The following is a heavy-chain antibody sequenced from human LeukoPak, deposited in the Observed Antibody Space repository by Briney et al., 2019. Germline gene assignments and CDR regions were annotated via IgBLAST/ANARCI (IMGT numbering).Heavy chain of an antibody. CDR1: GFTFSSYA. J-gene: IGHJ4*02. V-gene: IGHV3-23*01. Sequence: GSLRLSCAASGFTFSSYAMSRVRQAPGKGLEWVSAISGSGGSTYYADSVKGRFTISRDNSKNTLYLQMNSLRAEDTAVYYCAKDGYDSSGYYWNYWGQGTLVTVSS. CDR2: ISGSGGST. CDR3: AKDGYDSSGYYWNY. D-gene: IGHD3-22*01.